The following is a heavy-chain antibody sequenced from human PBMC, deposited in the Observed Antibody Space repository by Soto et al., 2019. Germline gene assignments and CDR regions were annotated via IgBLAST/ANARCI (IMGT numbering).Heavy chain of an antibody. J-gene: IGHJ4*02. Sequence: QVQLVESGGGVVQPGGSLRLSCAASGFTFSSYAMHWVRQAPGKGLEWVAVVTHDGKTKYYEDSVQGRFTISRDNSDNTLYLQMNSLRVEDMAVYYCAMDPRNGYNSGWEIDYWGQGTLVTVSS. CDR2: VTHDGKTK. CDR1: GFTFSSYA. D-gene: IGHD6-19*01. V-gene: IGHV3-30*14. CDR3: AMDPRNGYNSGWEIDY.